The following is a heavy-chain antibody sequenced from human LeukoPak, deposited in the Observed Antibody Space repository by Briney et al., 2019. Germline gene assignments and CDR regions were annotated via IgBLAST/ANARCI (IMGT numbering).Heavy chain of an antibody. Sequence: GGSLRLCCAASGFTFNNAWMTWVRQAPGKGLEWVGRIKSKTDGGTTDYAAPVKGRFTISRDDSENMLYLQMNSLKTEDTAVYFCVTGGNYYPYWGQGILVTVSS. CDR3: VTGGNYYPY. CDR1: GFTFNNAW. V-gene: IGHV3-15*01. J-gene: IGHJ4*02. CDR2: IKSKTDGGTT. D-gene: IGHD1-26*01.